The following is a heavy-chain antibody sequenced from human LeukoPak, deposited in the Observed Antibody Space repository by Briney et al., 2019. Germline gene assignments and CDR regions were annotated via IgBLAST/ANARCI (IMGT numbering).Heavy chain of an antibody. CDR2: IYYSGST. CDR3: ARTLAPGTIGWFDP. Sequence: PSETLSLTCTVSGGSISSSSYYWSWIRQPPGKGLEWIGYIYYSGSTNYNPSLKSRVTISVDTSKNQFSLKLSSVTAADTAVYYCARTLAPGTIGWFDPWGQGTLVTVSS. J-gene: IGHJ5*02. V-gene: IGHV4-61*01. CDR1: GGSISSSSYY. D-gene: IGHD1-7*01.